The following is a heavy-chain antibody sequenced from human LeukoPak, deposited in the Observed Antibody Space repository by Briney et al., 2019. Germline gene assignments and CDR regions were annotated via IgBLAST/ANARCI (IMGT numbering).Heavy chain of an antibody. D-gene: IGHD1-26*01. J-gene: IGHJ4*02. CDR2: IRSKAYGGTT. CDR1: GFTFGDYP. CDR3: WVGSNLVDY. Sequence: PGGSLRLSCTTSGFTFGDYPMTWFRQAPGKGLEWVGFIRSKAYGGTTEYAASVKGRFTISRDDSKSIAYLQMNSLKTEDTAVYYCWVGSNLVDYWGQGTLVTVSS. V-gene: IGHV3-49*03.